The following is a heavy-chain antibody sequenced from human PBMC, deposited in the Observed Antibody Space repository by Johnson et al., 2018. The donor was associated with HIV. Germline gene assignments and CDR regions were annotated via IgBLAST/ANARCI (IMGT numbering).Heavy chain of an antibody. CDR2: ISSGGSGM. V-gene: IGHV3-11*04. CDR3: ARSPRIVVVTSVHDAFDI. CDR1: GFTFSDSY. J-gene: IGHJ3*02. D-gene: IGHD2-21*02. Sequence: QVQLVESGGGLVRPGESLRLSCVASGFTFSDSYMNWIRQAPGKGLAWIAYISSGGSGMNYADSVKGRFTVSRDNAKKSLYLQMNSLRAEDTAVYFCARSPRIVVVTSVHDAFDIWGQGTRVIVSS.